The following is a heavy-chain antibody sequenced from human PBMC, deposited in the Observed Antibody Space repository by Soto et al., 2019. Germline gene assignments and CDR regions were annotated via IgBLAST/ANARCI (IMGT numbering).Heavy chain of an antibody. Sequence: GGSLRLSCAASGFTFSSYSMNWVRQAPGKGLEWVSSISSSSSYIYYADSVKGRFTISRDNAKNSLYLQMNSLRAEDTAVYYCARDPKAVADSADYWGQGTLVTVSS. CDR2: ISSSSSYI. CDR1: GFTFSSYS. D-gene: IGHD6-19*01. V-gene: IGHV3-21*01. CDR3: ARDPKAVADSADY. J-gene: IGHJ4*02.